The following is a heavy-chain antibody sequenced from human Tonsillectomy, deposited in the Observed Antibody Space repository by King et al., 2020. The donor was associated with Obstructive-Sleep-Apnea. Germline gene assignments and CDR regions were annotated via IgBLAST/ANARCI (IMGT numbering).Heavy chain of an antibody. CDR2: IFQSGNT. V-gene: IGHV4-59*01. Sequence: VQLQESGPGLVKPSETLSLTCTVAGGSISSYYWRWIRQPPGKGLDWGGYIFQSGNTDYNPSLKSRVSMSEETSKSQFSLKVNSVTAADTAVYYCARFCSVTSCPSYGLDVWGQGTTVTVSS. CDR1: GGSISSYY. J-gene: IGHJ6*02. CDR3: ARFCSVTSCPSYGLDV. D-gene: IGHD2-15*01.